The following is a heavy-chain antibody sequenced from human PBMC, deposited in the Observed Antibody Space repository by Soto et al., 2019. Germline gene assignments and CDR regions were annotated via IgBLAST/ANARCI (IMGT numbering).Heavy chain of an antibody. J-gene: IGHJ4*02. CDR3: ATSYYYDSSGRNSPFDY. Sequence: ASVKVSCKVSGYTLTELSMHWVRQAPGKGLEWMGGFDPEDGETIYAQNFQGRVTMTGDSSTDTAYMELSSLRSEDTAVYYCATSYYYDSSGRNSPFDYWGQGTLVTVSS. D-gene: IGHD3-22*01. V-gene: IGHV1-24*01. CDR2: FDPEDGET. CDR1: GYTLTELS.